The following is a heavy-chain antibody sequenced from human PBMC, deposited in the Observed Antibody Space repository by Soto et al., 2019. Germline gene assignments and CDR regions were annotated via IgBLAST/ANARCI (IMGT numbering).Heavy chain of an antibody. D-gene: IGHD6-6*01. V-gene: IGHV5-10-1*01. Sequence: PGESLKISCKGSGYSFTSYWISWVRQMPGKGLEWMGRLDPSDSYTNYSPSFQGHVTISADKSISTAYLQWSSLKASDTAMYYCARRGSSASLYYYYNGMEVWGRRTTGAVCS. CDR2: LDPSDSYT. J-gene: IGHJ6*04. CDR1: GYSFTSYW. CDR3: ARRGSSASLYYYYNGMEV.